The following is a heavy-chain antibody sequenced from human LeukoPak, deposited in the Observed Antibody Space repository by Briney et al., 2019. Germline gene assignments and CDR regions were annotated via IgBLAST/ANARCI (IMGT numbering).Heavy chain of an antibody. CDR2: INHSGST. J-gene: IGHJ6*02. Sequence: SETLSLTCAVYGGSFGGYYWSWIRQPPGKGLEWIGEINHSGSTNYNPSLKSRVTISVDTSKNQFSLKLSSVTAADTAVYYCARGWDTGYSYYGMDVWGPGTTVTVSS. CDR1: GGSFGGYY. V-gene: IGHV4-34*01. D-gene: IGHD5-18*01. CDR3: ARGWDTGYSYYGMDV.